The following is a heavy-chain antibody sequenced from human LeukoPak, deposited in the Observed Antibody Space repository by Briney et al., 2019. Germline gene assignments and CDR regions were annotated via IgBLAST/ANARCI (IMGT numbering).Heavy chain of an antibody. CDR3: ARIRPYYDSSGYYSPFDY. Sequence: SGPALVKPTQTLTLTCTFSGFSLRTSGMCVSWIRQPPGKALEWLSRIDWDDDKYYSTSLKTRLTISKDTSKNQVVLTMTNMDPVDTATYYCARIRPYYDSSGYYSPFDYWGQGTLVTVSS. CDR2: IDWDDDK. V-gene: IGHV2-70*11. D-gene: IGHD3-22*01. J-gene: IGHJ4*02. CDR1: GFSLRTSGMC.